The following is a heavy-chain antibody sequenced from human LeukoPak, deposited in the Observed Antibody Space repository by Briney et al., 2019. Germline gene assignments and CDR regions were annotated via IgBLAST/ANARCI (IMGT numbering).Heavy chain of an antibody. D-gene: IGHD1-26*01. J-gene: IGHJ4*02. CDR2: IYHSGST. CDR3: ARENSGSFRSYFDY. CDR1: GGSISSGGYY. Sequence: SETLSLTCTVSGGSISSGGYYWSWIRRPPGKGLEWIGYIYHSGSTYYNPSLKSRVTISVDRSKNQFSLKLSSVTAADTAVYYCARENSGSFRSYFDYWGQGTLVTVSS. V-gene: IGHV4-30-2*01.